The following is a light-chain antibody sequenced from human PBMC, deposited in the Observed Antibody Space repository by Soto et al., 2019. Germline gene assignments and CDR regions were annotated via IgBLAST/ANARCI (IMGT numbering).Light chain of an antibody. J-gene: IGKJ2*01. Sequence: DIHMTQSPSTLSASVGDTVTITCRASQDVSQWLAWYQERPGKPPKLLIYKASSLERGVPSRFRGRGSETDFTLTIRDLQPDDFVTYYCQHYDSYPYTFGQGTRLEIK. CDR3: QHYDSYPYT. CDR1: QDVSQW. V-gene: IGKV1-5*03. CDR2: KAS.